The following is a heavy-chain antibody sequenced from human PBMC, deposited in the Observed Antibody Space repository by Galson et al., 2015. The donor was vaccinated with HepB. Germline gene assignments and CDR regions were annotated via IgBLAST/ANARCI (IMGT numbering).Heavy chain of an antibody. V-gene: IGHV4-61*01. CDR2: IYYSGST. J-gene: IGHJ1*01. CDR1: GGSVSSGSYY. Sequence: ETLSLTCTVSGGSVSSGSYYWSWIRQPPGKGLEWIGYIYYSGSTNYNPSLKSRVTISVDTSKNQFSLKLSSVTAADTAVYYCARGLMGSSSWSGYFEHWGQGTLVTVSS. CDR3: ARGLMGSSSWSGYFEH. D-gene: IGHD6-13*01.